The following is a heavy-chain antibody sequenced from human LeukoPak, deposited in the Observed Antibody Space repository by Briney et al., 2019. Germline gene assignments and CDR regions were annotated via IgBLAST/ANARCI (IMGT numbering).Heavy chain of an antibody. CDR2: IYYSGST. Sequence: SETLSLTCTVSGGSISSGGYYWSWIRQHPGKGLEWIGYIYYSGSTYYNPSLKSRVTISVDTSKNQFSLKLSSVTAADTAVYYCARVEGDFWSGDPYLVGYWGQGTLVTVSS. CDR3: ARVEGDFWSGDPYLVGY. CDR1: GGSISSGGYY. D-gene: IGHD3-3*01. V-gene: IGHV4-31*03. J-gene: IGHJ4*02.